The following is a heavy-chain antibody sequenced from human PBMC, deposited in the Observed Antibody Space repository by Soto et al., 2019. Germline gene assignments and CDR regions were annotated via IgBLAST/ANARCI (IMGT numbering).Heavy chain of an antibody. J-gene: IGHJ4*02. V-gene: IGHV3-23*01. CDR1: GFTFSSYA. CDR2: ISGSGGST. D-gene: IGHD4-17*01. CDR3: AKEGEYYGDDEFDY. Sequence: GGSLRLSCAAPGFTFSSYAMSSVRQAPGKGLEWVSAISGSGGSTYYADSVKGRFTSSRDNSKSTLYLQMNSLRAEDTAVYYCAKEGEYYGDDEFDYWGQGTLVTVSS.